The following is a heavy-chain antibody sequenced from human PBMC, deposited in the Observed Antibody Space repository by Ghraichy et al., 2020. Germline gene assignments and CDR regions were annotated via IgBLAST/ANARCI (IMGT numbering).Heavy chain of an antibody. D-gene: IGHD5-24*01. CDR2: IYYSGST. V-gene: IGHV4-59*01. J-gene: IGHJ4*02. Sequence: SETLSLTCTVSGGSISSYYWSWIRQPPGKGLEWIGYIYYSGSTNYNPSLKSRVTISVDTSKNQFSLKLSSVTAADTAVYYCARGGLVGGYKPIDYWGQGTLVTVSS. CDR1: GGSISSYY. CDR3: ARGGLVGGYKPIDY.